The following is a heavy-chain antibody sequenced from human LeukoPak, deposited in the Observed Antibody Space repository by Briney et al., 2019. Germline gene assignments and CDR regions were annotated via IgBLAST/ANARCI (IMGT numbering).Heavy chain of an antibody. J-gene: IGHJ4*02. CDR1: GFTFTNYP. V-gene: IGHV3-23*01. Sequence: PGGSLRLSCAASGFTFTNYPMIWVRQAPGRGLTWVSGISGSGGSTYYADSVKGRFTISRDNPRSTLYLQMSSLRAEDTAVYYCAKGGGRAYWGQGTLVTVSS. CDR3: AKGGGRAY. D-gene: IGHD3-16*01. CDR2: ISGSGGST.